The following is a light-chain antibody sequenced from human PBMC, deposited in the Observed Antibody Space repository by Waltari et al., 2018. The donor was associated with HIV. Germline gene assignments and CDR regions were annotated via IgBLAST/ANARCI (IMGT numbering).Light chain of an antibody. J-gene: IGLJ2*01. CDR1: GYTVGVNF. CDR2: SKN. V-gene: IGLV1-47*01. Sequence: QSVLTQAPSASGTPGQRVTLPCSGTGYTVGVNFVSWYQQLPGMAPKLLIYSKNERPPRVPDRFSGSKSGTSASLAISGLRSEDEAVYFCAAWDDSVSGWAFGEGTKVTVL. CDR3: AAWDDSVSGWA.